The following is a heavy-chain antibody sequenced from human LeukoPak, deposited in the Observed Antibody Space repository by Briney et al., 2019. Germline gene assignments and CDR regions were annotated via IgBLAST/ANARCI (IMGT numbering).Heavy chain of an antibody. CDR1: GYTFTSYG. CDR2: ISAYNGNT. CDR3: ARDRGARDIVVVPAAYRYFDY. J-gene: IGHJ4*02. Sequence: ASVNVSCKASGYTFTSYGISWVRQAPGQGLEWMGWISAYNGNTNYAQKLQGRVTMTTDTSTSTAYMELRSLRSDDTAVYYCARDRGARDIVVVPAAYRYFDYWGQGTLVTVSS. D-gene: IGHD2-2*01. V-gene: IGHV1-18*01.